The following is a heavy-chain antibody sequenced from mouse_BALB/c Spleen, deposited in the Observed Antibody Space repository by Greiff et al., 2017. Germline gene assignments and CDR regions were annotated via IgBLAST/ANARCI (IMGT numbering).Heavy chain of an antibody. J-gene: IGHJ4*01. D-gene: IGHD1-1*01. CDR3: ARDNFLLRSMDY. CDR2: IWAGGST. V-gene: IGHV2-9*02. CDR1: GFSLTSYG. Sequence: VKLMESGPGLVAPSQSLSITCTVSGFSLTSYGVHWVRQPPGKGLEWLGVIWAGGSTNYNSALMSRLSISKDNSKSQVFLKMNSLQTDDTAMYYCARDNFLLRSMDYWGQGTSVTVSS.